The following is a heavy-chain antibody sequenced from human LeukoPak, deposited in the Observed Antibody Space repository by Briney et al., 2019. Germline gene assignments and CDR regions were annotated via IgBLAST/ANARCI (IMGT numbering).Heavy chain of an antibody. CDR2: IYHSGST. CDR3: ARAYSSSWYFNWFDP. Sequence: SETLSLTCAVSGGSISSSNWWSWVRQPPEKGLEWIGEIYHSGSTNYNPSLKSRVTISVDKSKNQFSLNLSSVTAADTAVYYCARAYSSSWYFNWFDPWGQGTLVTVSS. J-gene: IGHJ5*02. D-gene: IGHD6-13*01. CDR1: GGSISSSNW. V-gene: IGHV4-4*02.